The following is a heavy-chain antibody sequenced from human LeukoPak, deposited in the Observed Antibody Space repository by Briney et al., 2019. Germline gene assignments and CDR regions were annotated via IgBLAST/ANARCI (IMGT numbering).Heavy chain of an antibody. CDR1: GGSISSYY. Sequence: SETLSLTCTVSGGSISSYYWSWIRQPPGKGLEWIGYIYYSGSTNYNPSLKSRVTISVDTSKNQFSLKLSSVTAADTAVYYCAREADLVLFDPWGQGTLVTVSS. J-gene: IGHJ5*02. CDR3: AREADLVLFDP. CDR2: IYYSGST. V-gene: IGHV4-59*01.